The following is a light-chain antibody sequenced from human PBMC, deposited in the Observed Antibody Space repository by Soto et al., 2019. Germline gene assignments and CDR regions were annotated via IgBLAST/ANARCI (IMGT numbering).Light chain of an antibody. Sequence: QSALTQPPSASGSPGQSVTISCTGSRSDVGGYNFVSWYQQHPGKAPKLMIYEVSKRPSGVPARFSGSRSGNTATLTVSGLQAEDEADYFCSSYVDSNSLLFGGGTQLTVL. CDR2: EVS. CDR1: RSDVGGYNF. CDR3: SSYVDSNSLL. J-gene: IGLJ2*01. V-gene: IGLV2-8*01.